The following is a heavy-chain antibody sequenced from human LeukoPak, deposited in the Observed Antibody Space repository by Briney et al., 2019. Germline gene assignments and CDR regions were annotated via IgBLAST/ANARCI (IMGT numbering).Heavy chain of an antibody. CDR1: GGSISSGGYY. V-gene: IGHV4-30-2*01. Sequence: SSETLSLTCTVSGGSISSGGYYWSWIRQPPGKGLEWIGYIYHSGSTYYNPSLMSRVTISVDRSKNQFSLKLSSVTAADTAVYYCARGIVGGTTLIDYWGQGTLVTVSS. D-gene: IGHD1-26*01. CDR3: ARGIVGGTTLIDY. J-gene: IGHJ4*02. CDR2: IYHSGST.